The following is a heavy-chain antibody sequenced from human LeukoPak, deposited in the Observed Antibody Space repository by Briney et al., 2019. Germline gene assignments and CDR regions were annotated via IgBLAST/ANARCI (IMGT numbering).Heavy chain of an antibody. CDR1: GFTFSSYG. V-gene: IGHV3-30*03. D-gene: IGHD6-19*01. J-gene: IGHJ4*02. Sequence: PGGSLRLSCAASGFTFSSYGMHWVRQAPGKGLEWVAVLSHDGSNEYYVDSAKGRFTISRDNSKNTLYLQMISLRAKDTAVYYCARASQISSSTGWYYFDYWGQGTLVTVSP. CDR3: ARASQISSSTGWYYFDY. CDR2: LSHDGSNE.